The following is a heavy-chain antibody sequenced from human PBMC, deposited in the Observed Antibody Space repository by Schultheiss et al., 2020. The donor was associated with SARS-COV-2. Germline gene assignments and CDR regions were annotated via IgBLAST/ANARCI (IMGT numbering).Heavy chain of an antibody. V-gene: IGHV4-30-4*08. Sequence: SETLSLTCTVSGTSINSGDYSWTWIRQHPGKGLEWIGYTHYSGSSYYNPSLTSRVTISVDTSKSQFSLKLSSVTAADTAVYYCAESSGYYFDYWGQGILVTVSS. CDR3: AESSGYYFDY. CDR2: THYSGSS. J-gene: IGHJ4*02. D-gene: IGHD3-22*01. CDR1: GTSINSGDYS.